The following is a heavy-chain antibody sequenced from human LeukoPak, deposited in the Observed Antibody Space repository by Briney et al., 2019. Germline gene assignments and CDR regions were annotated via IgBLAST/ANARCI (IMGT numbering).Heavy chain of an antibody. CDR1: GFTFSSCS. D-gene: IGHD6-19*01. V-gene: IGHV3-21*01. J-gene: IGHJ4*02. CDR2: ISSSSSYI. Sequence: GGSLRLSCAASGFTFSSCSMNWVRQAPGKGLEWVSSISSSSSYIYYADSVKGRFTISRDNSKNTLYLQMNSLRAEDTAVYYCARILSSAWGELGYWGQGTLVTVSS. CDR3: ARILSSAWGELGY.